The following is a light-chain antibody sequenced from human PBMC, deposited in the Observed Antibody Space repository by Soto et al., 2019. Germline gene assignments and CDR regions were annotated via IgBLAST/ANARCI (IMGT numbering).Light chain of an antibody. V-gene: IGKV3-11*01. CDR1: RGISSY. CDR3: QQRSNWPPLT. CDR2: DAS. Sequence: EIVLTHSPATLSLSPGERATLSCRASRGISSYLAWYQQKPGQAPRLLIYDASNRATGIPARFSGSGSGTDFTLTISSLEPEDFAVYYCQQRSNWPPLTFGGGTKVEIK. J-gene: IGKJ4*01.